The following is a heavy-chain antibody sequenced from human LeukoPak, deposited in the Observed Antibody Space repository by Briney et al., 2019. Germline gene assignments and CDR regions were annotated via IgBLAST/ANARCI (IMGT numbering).Heavy chain of an antibody. V-gene: IGHV1-2*02. CDR1: GYTFTGYY. CDR3: ARDLEGTSSGDY. Sequence: ASVKVSCKASGYTFTGYYMHWVRQAPGQGLEYMGWINPNSGGTQYAQNFQGSVTMTRDTSISTAYMELTSLRSDDTAVYYCARDLEGTSSGDYWGQGTLVTVSS. CDR2: INPNSGGT. D-gene: IGHD2-2*01. J-gene: IGHJ4*02.